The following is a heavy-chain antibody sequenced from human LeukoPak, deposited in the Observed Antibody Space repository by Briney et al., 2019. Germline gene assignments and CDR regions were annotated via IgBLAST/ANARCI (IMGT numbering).Heavy chain of an antibody. CDR1: GFRFSSYD. V-gene: IGHV3-33*06. Sequence: PGGSLRLSCAASGFRFSSYDMHWVRQAPGKGLEWVAIVWYDGSNEYLAHSVKGRFTISRDNSKNTLYLQMNSLRAEDTAVYYCAKVLLWFGELLYDAFDIWGQGTMVTVSS. D-gene: IGHD3-10*01. CDR2: VWYDGSNE. J-gene: IGHJ3*02. CDR3: AKVLLWFGELLYDAFDI.